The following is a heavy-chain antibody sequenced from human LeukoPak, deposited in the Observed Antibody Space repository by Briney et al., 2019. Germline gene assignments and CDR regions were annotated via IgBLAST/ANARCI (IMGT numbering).Heavy chain of an antibody. J-gene: IGHJ4*02. Sequence: GGSLRLSCAASGFVFSSYWIGWVRQMPGKGLEWMGIIYPGDSDTRYSPSFQGQVTISADKSLSTAYLQWGSLKASDTAMYYCAREGRSSSPMDYWGQGTLVTVSS. CDR1: GFVFSSYW. CDR2: IYPGDSDT. CDR3: AREGRSSSPMDY. D-gene: IGHD6-6*01. V-gene: IGHV5-51*01.